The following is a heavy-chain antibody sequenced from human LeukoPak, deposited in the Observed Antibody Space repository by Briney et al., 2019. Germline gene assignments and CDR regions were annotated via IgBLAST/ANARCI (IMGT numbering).Heavy chain of an antibody. CDR3: VRGDRNYDILTGYSKSWFDP. J-gene: IGHJ5*02. D-gene: IGHD3-9*01. Sequence: ASVKVSCEASGYTFTSYAMHWVRQAPGQRLEWMGWINAGNGNTKYSQEFQGRVTITRNTAISTAYMELSSLTSEDTAVYYCVRGDRNYDILTGYSKSWFDPWGQGTLVTVSS. CDR2: INAGNGNT. CDR1: GYTFTSYA. V-gene: IGHV1-3*03.